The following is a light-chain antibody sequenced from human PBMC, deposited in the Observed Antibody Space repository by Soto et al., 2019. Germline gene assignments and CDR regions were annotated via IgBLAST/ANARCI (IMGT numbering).Light chain of an antibody. J-gene: IGLJ2*01. CDR2: DNS. V-gene: IGLV6-57*04. CDR1: SGSIASEH. CDR3: QSFDTSTVV. Sequence: LTQSLSVSESPGKTVTISCTRSSGSIASEHVQWYQQRPGSAPTTVIYDNSQRPSGVPDRFSGSIDSSSNSASLTISGLKTEDEADYYCQSFDTSTVVFGGGTKLTVL.